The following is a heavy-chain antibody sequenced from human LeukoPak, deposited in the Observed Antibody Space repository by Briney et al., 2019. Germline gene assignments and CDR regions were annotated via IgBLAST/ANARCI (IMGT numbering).Heavy chain of an antibody. CDR1: GGSISSSSYY. CDR2: MYYIGST. Sequence: SETLSLTCTVSGGSISSSSYYWGWIRQPPGKGLEWIGSMYYIGSTYYNPSLKSRVTISVDTSKNQFSLKLSSVTAADTAVYYCARAGVYYDSSGYYYSRHDAFDIWGQGTMVTVSS. J-gene: IGHJ3*02. D-gene: IGHD3-22*01. CDR3: ARAGVYYDSSGYYYSRHDAFDI. V-gene: IGHV4-39*01.